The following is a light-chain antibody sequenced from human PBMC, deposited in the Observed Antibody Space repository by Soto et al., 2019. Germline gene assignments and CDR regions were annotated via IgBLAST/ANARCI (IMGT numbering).Light chain of an antibody. V-gene: IGLV2-14*01. Sequence: QSALTQPASVSGSPGQSITVSCTGTNTDVGGYNYVSWYQHRPGKAPRLMIYEVSNRPSGVSNRFSGSKSGNTASLTISGLQAEDEADYYCDSYTSSRAYVFGIGTKLTVL. CDR3: DSYTSSRAYV. J-gene: IGLJ1*01. CDR2: EVS. CDR1: NTDVGGYNY.